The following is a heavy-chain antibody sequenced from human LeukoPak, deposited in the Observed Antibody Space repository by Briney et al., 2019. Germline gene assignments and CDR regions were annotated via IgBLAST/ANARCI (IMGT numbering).Heavy chain of an antibody. V-gene: IGHV3-23*01. D-gene: IGHD2/OR15-2a*01. Sequence: GGSLRLSCAASGFTLSSYTYTMSWVRQAPGKGLEWVTGITGSGGSTYYAVSVKGRFTISGDNSKNTLYLHMNSLTVEDTAIYYCAKGLKYGGQGTLVTVSS. J-gene: IGHJ4*02. CDR1: GFTLSSYT. CDR3: AKGLKY. CDR2: ITGSGGST.